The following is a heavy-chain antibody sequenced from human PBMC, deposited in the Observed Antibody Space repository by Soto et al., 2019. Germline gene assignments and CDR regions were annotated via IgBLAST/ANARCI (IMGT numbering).Heavy chain of an antibody. CDR2: FDPEDGET. CDR3: ATAGQRWLLFGY. CDR1: GSTLIELS. J-gene: IGHJ4*02. V-gene: IGHV1-24*01. D-gene: IGHD5-12*01. Sequence: APVKGSCKVSGSTLIELSRHWVRQGPGKGLEWRGGFDPEDGETIYAQKFQGRVPMTEDTSTDTAYMELSSLRSEDTAVDYCATAGQRWLLFGYWGQRTLFSVSS.